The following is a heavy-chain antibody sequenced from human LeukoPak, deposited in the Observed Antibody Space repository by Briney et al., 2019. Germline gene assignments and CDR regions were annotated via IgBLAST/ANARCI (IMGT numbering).Heavy chain of an antibody. CDR3: AKGELLGGYYYYYGMDV. Sequence: GGSLRLSCAASGFTLSSYAMSWVRQAPGKGLEWVSAISGSGGSTYYADSVKGRFTISRDNSKNTLYLQMNSLRAEDTAVYYCAKGELLGGYYYYYGMDVWGQGTTVTVSS. D-gene: IGHD1-26*01. CDR1: GFTLSSYA. CDR2: ISGSGGST. J-gene: IGHJ6*02. V-gene: IGHV3-23*01.